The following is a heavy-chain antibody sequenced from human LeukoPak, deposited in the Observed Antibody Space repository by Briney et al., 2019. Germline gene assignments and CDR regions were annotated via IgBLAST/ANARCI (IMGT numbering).Heavy chain of an antibody. Sequence: SETLSLTCTVSGGSISSYYWSWIRQPAGKGLEWIGRIYTSGSTNYNPSLKSRVTMSVDTSKNQFSLKLSSVTAADTAVYYCARGGVFMAAGTFDYWGQGTLVTASS. V-gene: IGHV4-4*07. J-gene: IGHJ4*02. CDR1: GGSISSYY. CDR3: ARGGVFMAAGTFDY. CDR2: IYTSGST. D-gene: IGHD6-13*01.